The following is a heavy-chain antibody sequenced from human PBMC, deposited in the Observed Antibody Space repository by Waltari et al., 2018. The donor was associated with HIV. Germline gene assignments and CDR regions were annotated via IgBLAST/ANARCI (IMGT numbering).Heavy chain of an antibody. CDR2: IYPGDSDT. V-gene: IGHV5-51*03. J-gene: IGHJ4*02. CDR1: GYRLSHCW. Sequence: EVQLVQSGAEVTKPGQSLTISSKGYGYRLSHCWIARVRQMPGRGLEWMGIIYPGDSDTRYSPSFQGQVTISADKSISTAYLQWSSLKASDSALYYCARLTSASYHGGLGYWGQGTLVTVSS. D-gene: IGHD1-26*01. CDR3: ARLTSASYHGGLGY.